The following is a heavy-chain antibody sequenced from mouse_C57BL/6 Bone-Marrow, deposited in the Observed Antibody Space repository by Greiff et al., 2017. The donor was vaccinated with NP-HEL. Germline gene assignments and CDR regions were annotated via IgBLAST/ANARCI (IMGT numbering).Heavy chain of an antibody. CDR2: INPSTGGT. D-gene: IGHD1-1*01. CDR3: ARNPITTVVAAYYFDY. CDR1: GYSFTGYY. J-gene: IGHJ2*01. V-gene: IGHV1-42*01. Sequence: VQLQQSGPELVKPGASVKISCKASGYSFTGYYMNWVKQSPEKSLEWIGEINPSTGGTTYNQKFKAKATLTVDKSSSTAYMQLKSLTSEDSAVYYCARNPITTVVAAYYFDYWGQGTTLTVSS.